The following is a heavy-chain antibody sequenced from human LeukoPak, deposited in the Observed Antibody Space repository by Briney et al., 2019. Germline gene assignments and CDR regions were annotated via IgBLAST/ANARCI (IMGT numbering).Heavy chain of an antibody. CDR3: AELGITMIGGV. Sequence: PGGSLRLSCAASGFSFSSYGMSWVRQAPGKGLEWVSYISSSGSTIYYADSVKGRFTISRDNAKNSLYLQMNSLRAEDTAVYYCAELGITMIGGVWGKGTTVTVSS. J-gene: IGHJ6*04. D-gene: IGHD3-10*02. CDR2: ISSSGSTI. V-gene: IGHV3-48*04. CDR1: GFSFSSYG.